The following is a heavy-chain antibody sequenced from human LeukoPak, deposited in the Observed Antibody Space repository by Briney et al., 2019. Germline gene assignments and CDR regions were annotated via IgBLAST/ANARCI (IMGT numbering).Heavy chain of an antibody. V-gene: IGHV4-39*07. D-gene: IGHD3-22*01. Sequence: SETLSLTCTVSGVSISSSNSYWGWIRQPPGKGLEWIGSIYYTGNTYYNASLKSRVTISIDTSKNQLSLKLSSVTAADTAVYYCARGFYDSSGYSAPFDYWGQGTLVTVSS. J-gene: IGHJ4*02. CDR3: ARGFYDSSGYSAPFDY. CDR1: GVSISSSNSY. CDR2: IYYTGNT.